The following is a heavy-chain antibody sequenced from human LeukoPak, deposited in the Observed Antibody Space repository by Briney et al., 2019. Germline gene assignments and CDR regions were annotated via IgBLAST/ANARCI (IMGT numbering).Heavy chain of an antibody. CDR3: ARVPRGAAADYYYYGMDV. D-gene: IGHD6-13*01. J-gene: IGHJ6*02. CDR1: GHTFTSYD. V-gene: IGHV1-8*01. CDR2: MNPNSGDT. Sequence: ASVKVSCKASGHTFTSYDINWVRQATGQGLEWMGWMNPNSGDTGYAQKFQGRVTMTRNTSISTAYMELSSLRSEDTAVYYCARVPRGAAADYYYYGMDVWGQGTTVTVSS.